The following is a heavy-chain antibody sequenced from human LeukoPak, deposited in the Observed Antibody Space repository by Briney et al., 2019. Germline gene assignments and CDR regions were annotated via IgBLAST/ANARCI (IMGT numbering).Heavy chain of an antibody. V-gene: IGHV3-23*01. CDR3: ASRDPCIGGCYGLGS. J-gene: IGHJ5*01. CDR1: GFTFSSYA. CDR2: ISGSGGST. Sequence: QPGGSLRLSCAASGFTFSSYAMSWVRQAPGKGLEWVSAISGSGGSTNYADTVKGRFTISRDNSKNTLSLQMNSLRAEDTAVYYCASRDPCIGGCYGLGSWGQGTLVTVSS. D-gene: IGHD2-15*01.